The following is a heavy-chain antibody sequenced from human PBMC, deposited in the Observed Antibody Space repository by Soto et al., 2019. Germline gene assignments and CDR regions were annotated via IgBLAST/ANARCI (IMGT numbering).Heavy chain of an antibody. J-gene: IGHJ4*02. Sequence: GGSLRLSCAASGFTFSSYAMSWFRQAPGKGLEWVSAISGSGGSTYYADSVKGRFTISRDNSKNTLYLQMNSLRAEDTAVYYCATNDFWSGYPSYYFDYWGQGTLVTVSS. CDR1: GFTFSSYA. D-gene: IGHD3-3*01. CDR2: ISGSGGST. CDR3: ATNDFWSGYPSYYFDY. V-gene: IGHV3-23*01.